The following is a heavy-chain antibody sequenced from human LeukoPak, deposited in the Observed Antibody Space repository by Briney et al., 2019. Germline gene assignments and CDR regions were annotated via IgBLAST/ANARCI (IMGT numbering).Heavy chain of an antibody. J-gene: IGHJ4*02. V-gene: IGHV3-23*01. CDR3: AKVNGLGSFYICDY. CDR1: GFNFTSYT. D-gene: IGHD3-10*01. CDR2: ISGSGDTT. Sequence: GGSLRLSCAASGFNFTSYTMTWVRQAPGKGLEWVAAISGSGDTTSYADSVKGRFAISRDNSKNTLSLQMNSLRAEDTAVYYCAKVNGLGSFYICDYWGQGTLVTVSS.